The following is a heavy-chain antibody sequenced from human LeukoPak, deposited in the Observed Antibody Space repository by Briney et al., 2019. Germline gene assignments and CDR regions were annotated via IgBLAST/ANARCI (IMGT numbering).Heavy chain of an antibody. V-gene: IGHV3-23*01. CDR1: GFTFSSYA. CDR2: ISGSGGRT. D-gene: IGHD3-10*01. Sequence: GGSLRLSCAASGFTFSSYALSWVCQAPGKGLEWVSAISGSGGRTYYADSVKGRFTISRDNSKNTLYLQMNSLRADDTAVYYCAQFGPGMSVGDYWGQGTLVTVPS. J-gene: IGHJ4*02. CDR3: AQFGPGMSVGDY.